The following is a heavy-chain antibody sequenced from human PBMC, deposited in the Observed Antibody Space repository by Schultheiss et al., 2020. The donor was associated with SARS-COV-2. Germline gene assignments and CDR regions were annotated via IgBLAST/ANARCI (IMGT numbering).Heavy chain of an antibody. CDR2: INPNSGGT. D-gene: IGHD6-19*01. Sequence: ASVKVSCKASGYTFTGYYMHWLRQAPGQALEWLGRINPNSGGTNYAQKFQGRVTMTTDTSTSTAYMELRSLRSDDTAVYYCARVPRSPFAAVKQWLFDYWGQGTLVTVSS. J-gene: IGHJ4*02. CDR3: ARVPRSPFAAVKQWLFDY. CDR1: GYTFTGYY. V-gene: IGHV1-2*06.